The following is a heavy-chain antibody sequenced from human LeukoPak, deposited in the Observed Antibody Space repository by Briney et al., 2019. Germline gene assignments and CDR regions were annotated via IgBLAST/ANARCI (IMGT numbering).Heavy chain of an antibody. CDR3: ARDRRYSGNFDY. CDR1: GFTFSDHY. CDR2: ISSSDSTI. D-gene: IGHD1-26*01. V-gene: IGHV3-11*04. J-gene: IGHJ4*02. Sequence: GGSLRLSCAASGFTFSDHYMSWIRQAPGKGLEWVSYISSSDSTIYYADSVKGRFTISRDNAKNSLYLQMNSLGAEDTAMYYCARDRRYSGNFDYWGQGTLVTVSS.